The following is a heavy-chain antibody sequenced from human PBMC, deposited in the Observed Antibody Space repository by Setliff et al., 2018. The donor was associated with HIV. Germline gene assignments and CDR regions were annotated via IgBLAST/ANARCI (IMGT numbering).Heavy chain of an antibody. D-gene: IGHD3-10*01. J-gene: IGHJ6*02. V-gene: IGHV1-69*10. Sequence: ASVKVSCKASGGTFSKTVISWVRQAPGQGLEWVGGILPFLGMGDFAQKFQGRVTIGADESTGTAYMELSSLRYDDTAVYYCAASQNSYSYLGYYYYNVDVWGQGTTVTVSS. CDR1: GGTFSKTV. CDR3: AASQNSYSYLGYYYYNVDV. CDR2: ILPFLGMG.